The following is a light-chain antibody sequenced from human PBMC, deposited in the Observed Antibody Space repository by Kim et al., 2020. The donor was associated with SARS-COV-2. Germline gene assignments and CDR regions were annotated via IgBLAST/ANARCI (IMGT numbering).Light chain of an antibody. CDR3: NSRDSFGNRV. CDR1: SLRSYY. V-gene: IGLV3-19*01. J-gene: IGLJ3*02. Sequence: VAFGLTVRLTCQGDSLRSYYASWCQQKPGQAPVLVIYGINTRPSVIPDRFSGSSSGNTASWTITGAQAEDEADYYCNSRDSFGNRVFGGGTQLTVL. CDR2: GIN.